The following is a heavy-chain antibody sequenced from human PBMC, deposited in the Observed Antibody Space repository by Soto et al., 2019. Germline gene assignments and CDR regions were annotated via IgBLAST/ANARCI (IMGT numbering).Heavy chain of an antibody. CDR1: GGSFSGYY. CDR2: INHSGST. J-gene: IGHJ4*02. V-gene: IGHV4-34*01. D-gene: IGHD6-19*01. CDR3: ARVHSSGHGVDY. Sequence: SETLSLTCAVYGGSFSGYYWSWIRRPPGKGLEWIAEINHSGSTNYNPSLRSRVAMSIDASRNQFSLELTAVTAADTALYYCARVHSSGHGVDYWGPGTLVTVSS.